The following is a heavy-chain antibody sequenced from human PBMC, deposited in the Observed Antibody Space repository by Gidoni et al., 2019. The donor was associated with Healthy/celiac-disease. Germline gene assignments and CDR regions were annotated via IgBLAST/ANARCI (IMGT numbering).Heavy chain of an antibody. CDR2: INHSGST. J-gene: IGHJ4*02. CDR1: GGSFSGYY. D-gene: IGHD6-6*01. V-gene: IGHV4-34*01. Sequence: QVQLQQWGAGLLKPSETLSLTCAVYGGSFSGYYWSWSRQPPGKGLEWIGEINHSGSTNYNPSLKSRVTISVDTSKNQFSLKLSSVTAADTAVYYCASLLVSGVDYWGQGTLVTVSS. CDR3: ASLLVSGVDY.